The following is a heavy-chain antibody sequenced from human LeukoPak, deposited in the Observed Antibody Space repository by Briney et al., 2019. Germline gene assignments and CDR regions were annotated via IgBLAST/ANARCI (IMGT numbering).Heavy chain of an antibody. CDR1: GGTFSSYA. CDR3: ARGVIGEYYFDY. J-gene: IGHJ4*02. Sequence: GASVKVSCKASGGTFSSYAISWVRQAPGQGLEWMGRIIPILGIANYAQKFQGRVTITADKSTSTAYMELSSLRSEDTAVYYCARGVIGEYYFDYWGQGTLVTVSS. D-gene: IGHD3-22*01. V-gene: IGHV1-69*04. CDR2: IIPILGIA.